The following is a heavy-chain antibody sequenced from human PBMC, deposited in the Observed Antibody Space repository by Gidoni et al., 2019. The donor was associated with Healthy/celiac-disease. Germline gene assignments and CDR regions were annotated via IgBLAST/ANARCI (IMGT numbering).Heavy chain of an antibody. CDR3: ARDHSYNWNSGYYYGMDV. CDR1: GFTFSSYS. CDR2: ISSSSSTI. J-gene: IGHJ6*02. V-gene: IGHV3-48*02. Sequence: EVQLVESGGGLVQPGGSLRLSCAASGFTFSSYSMNWVRQAPGKGLEWVSYISSSSSTIYYADSVKGRFTISRDNAKNSLYLQMNSLRDEDTAVYYCARDHSYNWNSGYYYGMDVWGQGTTVTVSS. D-gene: IGHD1-7*01.